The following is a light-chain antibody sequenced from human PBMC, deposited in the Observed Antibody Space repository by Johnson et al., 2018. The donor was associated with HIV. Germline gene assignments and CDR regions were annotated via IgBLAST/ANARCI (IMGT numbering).Light chain of an antibody. Sequence: QSVLTQPPSVSAAPGQKVTISCSGSSSNIGNNYVSWYQQLPGRAPKLLIYDNNKRPSGIPDRFSGSKSGTSATLGITGLQTGDEADYYCGTGDRSLSALFGTGTKVTFL. CDR3: GTGDRSLSAL. CDR2: DNN. J-gene: IGLJ1*01. V-gene: IGLV1-51*01. CDR1: SSNIGNNY.